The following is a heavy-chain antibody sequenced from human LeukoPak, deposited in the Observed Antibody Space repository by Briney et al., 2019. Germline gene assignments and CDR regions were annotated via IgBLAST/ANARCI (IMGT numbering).Heavy chain of an antibody. Sequence: ASVKVSCKASGYTFTGYYMHWVRQAPGQGLEWMGWINPNSGGTNYAQKFQGRVTMTRDTSISTAYMELSRLRSDDTAVYYCAREYYDYWSGYYLFGYWGQGILVTVSS. V-gene: IGHV1-2*02. CDR1: GYTFTGYY. CDR3: AREYYDYWSGYYLFGY. J-gene: IGHJ4*02. CDR2: INPNSGGT. D-gene: IGHD3-3*01.